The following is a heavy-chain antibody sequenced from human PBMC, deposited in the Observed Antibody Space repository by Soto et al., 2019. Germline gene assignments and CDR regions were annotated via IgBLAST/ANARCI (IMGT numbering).Heavy chain of an antibody. J-gene: IGHJ6*03. V-gene: IGHV4-59*08. CDR2: IYYSGST. D-gene: IGHD2-15*01. CDR1: GGSISSYY. Sequence: SETLSLTCTVSGGSISSYYWSWIRQPPGKGLEWIGYIYYSGSTNYNPSLMSRVTISVDTSKNQFSLKLCSVTAADTAVYYCARILDYCSGGSCYQYYYYYYMDVWGKGTTVTVSS. CDR3: ARILDYCSGGSCYQYYYYYYMDV.